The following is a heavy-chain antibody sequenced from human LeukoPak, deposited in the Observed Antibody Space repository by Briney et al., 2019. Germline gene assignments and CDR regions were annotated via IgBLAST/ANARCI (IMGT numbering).Heavy chain of an antibody. J-gene: IGHJ3*02. D-gene: IGHD3-10*01. V-gene: IGHV1-2*02. CDR1: GYTFTDYY. CDR3: ARGGTVVRGADDAFDI. CDR2: INPNSGVT. Sequence: ASVKVSCKASGYTFTDYYIHWVRQAPGQGLEWMGWINPNSGVTKYAQNFQGRVTMTTDTSISTAYMDLSRLISDDTAVYSCARGGTVVRGADDAFDIWGQGTMVTVSS.